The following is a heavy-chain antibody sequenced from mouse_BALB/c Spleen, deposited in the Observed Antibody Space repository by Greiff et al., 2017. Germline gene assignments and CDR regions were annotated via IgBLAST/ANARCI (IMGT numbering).Heavy chain of an antibody. D-gene: IGHD2-4*01. CDR3: ARDVGLRDYYAMDY. J-gene: IGHJ4*01. CDR1: GFTLGSYG. V-gene: IGHV5-6*01. Sequence: EVQLVESGGDLVKPGGSLKLSCAASGFTLGSYGLSWVRQTPDKRLEGVATISRGGIYTYYPDSVKGRFTISRDNAKNNLYLQMSSLKSEDTAMYYCARDVGLRDYYAMDYWGQGTSVTVSS. CDR2: ISRGGIYT.